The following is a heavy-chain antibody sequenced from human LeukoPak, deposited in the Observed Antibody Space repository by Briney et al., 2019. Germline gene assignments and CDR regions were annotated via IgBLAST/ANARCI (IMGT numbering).Heavy chain of an antibody. CDR2: ISYDGSNK. V-gene: IGHV3-30*03. J-gene: IGHJ4*02. CDR1: KFTFSSFG. Sequence: GGSLRLSCAASKFTFSSFGMHWVRQAPGKGLEWVAVISYDGSNKYYADSVKGRFTISRDNSKNTLYLQMNSLRAEDTAVYYCARESSGYYPIYFDYWGQGTLVTVSS. D-gene: IGHD3-22*01. CDR3: ARESSGYYPIYFDY.